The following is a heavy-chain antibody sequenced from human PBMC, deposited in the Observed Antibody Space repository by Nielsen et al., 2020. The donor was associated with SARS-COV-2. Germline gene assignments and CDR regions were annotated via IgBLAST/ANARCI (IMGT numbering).Heavy chain of an antibody. Sequence: GESLKISCAASGFTFSSYAMSWVRQAPGKGLEWVANIKQDGSEKYYVDSVKGRFTISRDNAKNSLYLQMNSLRAEDTAMYYCARDLGIAAAGYYYYYYGMDVWGQGTTVTVSS. D-gene: IGHD6-13*01. J-gene: IGHJ6*02. CDR3: ARDLGIAAAGYYYYYYGMDV. CDR1: GFTFSSYA. V-gene: IGHV3-7*03. CDR2: IKQDGSEK.